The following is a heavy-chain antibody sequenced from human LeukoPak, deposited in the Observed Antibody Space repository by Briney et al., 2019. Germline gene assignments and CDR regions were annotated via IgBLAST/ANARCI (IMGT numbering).Heavy chain of an antibody. V-gene: IGHV4-39*07. Sequence: SETLSLTCTVSGGSISSSSYYWGWIRQPPGKGLEWIGSIYYSGSTYYNPSLKSRVTISVDTSKNQFSLKLSSVTAADTAVYYCARDADYCSSTSCYKNYYMDVWGKGTTVTVSS. CDR1: GGSISSSSYY. CDR3: ARDADYCSSTSCYKNYYMDV. J-gene: IGHJ6*03. CDR2: IYYSGST. D-gene: IGHD2-2*02.